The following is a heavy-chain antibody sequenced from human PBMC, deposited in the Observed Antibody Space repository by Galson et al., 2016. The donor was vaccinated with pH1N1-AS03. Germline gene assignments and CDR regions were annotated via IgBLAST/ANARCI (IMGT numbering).Heavy chain of an antibody. CDR2: INGGNGET. CDR1: GVIFSSAD. Sequence: SLRLSCAASGVIFSSADMSWVRQAPGKGFQWVSGINGGNGETYYADSVKGWFTISKDKSRNTLILQMNSLTAEDTAVYYCAKVSWGGNSMGWGPGTLVTVSS. D-gene: IGHD4-23*01. V-gene: IGHV3-23*01. J-gene: IGHJ4*02. CDR3: AKVSWGGNSMG.